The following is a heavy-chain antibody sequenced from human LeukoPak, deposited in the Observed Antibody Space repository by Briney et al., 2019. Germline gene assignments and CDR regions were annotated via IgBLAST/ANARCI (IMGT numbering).Heavy chain of an antibody. V-gene: IGHV3-23*01. CDR3: AKVTYGDYEPFFDY. CDR2: ISGSGGST. D-gene: IGHD4-17*01. J-gene: IGHJ4*02. Sequence: GGSLRLSCAASGFTFSSYTMNWVRQAPGKGLEWVSAISGSGGSTYYADSVKGRFTISRDNSKNTLYLQMNSLRAEDTAVYYCAKVTYGDYEPFFDYWGQGTLVTVSS. CDR1: GFTFSSYT.